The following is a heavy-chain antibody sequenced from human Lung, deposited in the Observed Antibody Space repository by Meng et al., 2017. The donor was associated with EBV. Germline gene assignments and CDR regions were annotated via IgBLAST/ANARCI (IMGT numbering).Heavy chain of an antibody. CDR3: ARDSPLDGYSLLDY. Sequence: QGQLVQSGPELKQPGASVKVSCRPSGYTFTSYAINWVRQAPGQGPDWMGWIDPNTGNPTYDQGFTGRFVFSLDTSVSTAYLQINSLRADDTAVYYCARDSPLDGYSLLDYWGQGTLVTVSS. CDR1: GYTFTSYA. V-gene: IGHV7-4-1*02. D-gene: IGHD5-24*01. CDR2: IDPNTGNP. J-gene: IGHJ4*02.